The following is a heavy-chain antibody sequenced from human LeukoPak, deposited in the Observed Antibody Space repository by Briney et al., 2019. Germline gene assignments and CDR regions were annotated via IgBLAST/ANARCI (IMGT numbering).Heavy chain of an antibody. V-gene: IGHV3-7*01. CDR3: SGRSGFSSIY. D-gene: IGHD2-2*01. CDR2: IKPDGSAE. Sequence: GGSLRLSCEASGFSFDTHWMNWVRQFPGGGLEWVANIKPDGSAEYYLDSVKGRFSISRDSVKNLVYLQLNSLRTEDTAVYYCSGRSGFSSIYWGQGTLVTVSS. CDR1: GFSFDTHW. J-gene: IGHJ4*02.